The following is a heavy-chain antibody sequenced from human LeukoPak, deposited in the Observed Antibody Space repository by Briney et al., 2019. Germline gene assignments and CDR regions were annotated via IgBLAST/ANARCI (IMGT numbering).Heavy chain of an antibody. D-gene: IGHD6-19*01. CDR3: ARDLAAVAGPHWYFDL. Sequence: PGGSLRLSCAASGFTVSGNYMSWVRQAPGKGLEWVSVIYLGGRTDYADSVKGRFTISRDNSKNMLYLQMNSLRVADTAVYYCARDLAAVAGPHWYFDLWGRGTLVTVSS. V-gene: IGHV3-66*01. CDR2: IYLGGRT. J-gene: IGHJ2*01. CDR1: GFTVSGNY.